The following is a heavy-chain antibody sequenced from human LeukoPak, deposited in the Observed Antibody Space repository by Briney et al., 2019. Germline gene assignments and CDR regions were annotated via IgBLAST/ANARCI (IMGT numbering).Heavy chain of an antibody. CDR1: GFTFSSYA. D-gene: IGHD2-21*02. V-gene: IGHV3-64*03. J-gene: IGHJ4*02. Sequence: AGGSLRLSCSASGFTFSSYAMHWVRQAPGKGLEYVSAISGNGGSTYYVDSLKGRFTISRDNSKNTLYLQMSRLRAEDTAVYYCVKDQTVVVTALLSYWGQGTLVAVSS. CDR2: ISGNGGST. CDR3: VKDQTVVVTALLSY.